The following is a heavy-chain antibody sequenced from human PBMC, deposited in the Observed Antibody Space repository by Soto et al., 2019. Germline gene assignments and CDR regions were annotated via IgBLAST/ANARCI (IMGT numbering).Heavy chain of an antibody. V-gene: IGHV3-23*01. CDR1: GFTFSSYA. J-gene: IGHJ4*02. D-gene: IGHD3-10*01. CDR3: AKGTYYYGSAPYYFDY. Sequence: PGGSLRLSCAASGFTFSSYAMSWVRQAPGKGLEWVSGISDSGGSTYYADSVKGRFTISRDNSKNTLYLQMNSLRAEDTAVYSCAKGTYYYGSAPYYFDYWGQGTLVT. CDR2: ISDSGGST.